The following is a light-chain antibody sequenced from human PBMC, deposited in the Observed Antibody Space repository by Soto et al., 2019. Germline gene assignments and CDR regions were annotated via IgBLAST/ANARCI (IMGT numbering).Light chain of an antibody. V-gene: IGKV4-1*01. CDR1: QSLLYSSNNKTY. Sequence: DIVMTQSPEFLAVPLGERATINCKSSQSLLYSSNNKTYLAWYQHRPGQSPKMLIFWASARESGVPDRFSGSESETDFTLSLSRLQAEDAAVYYCQQYYSDFFTFGQGTRLEIK. CDR2: WAS. J-gene: IGKJ2*01. CDR3: QQYYSDFFT.